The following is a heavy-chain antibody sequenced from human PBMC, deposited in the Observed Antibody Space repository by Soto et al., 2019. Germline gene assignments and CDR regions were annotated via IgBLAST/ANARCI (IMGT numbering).Heavy chain of an antibody. V-gene: IGHV5-51*01. D-gene: IGHD6-13*01. J-gene: IGHJ5*02. CDR2: IYPGDSDT. CDR3: ARQEIAAAGTWGQFDP. Sequence: RGESLKISCKGSGYSFTSYWIGWVRQMPGKGLEWMGIIYPGDSDTRYSPSFQGQVTISADKSISTAYLQWSSLKASDTAMYYCARQEIAAAGTWGQFDPWGQGTLATVSS. CDR1: GYSFTSYW.